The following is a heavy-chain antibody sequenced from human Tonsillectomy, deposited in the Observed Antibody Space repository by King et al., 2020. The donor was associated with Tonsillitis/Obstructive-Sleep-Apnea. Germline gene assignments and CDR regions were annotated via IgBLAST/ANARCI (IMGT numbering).Heavy chain of an antibody. D-gene: IGHD3-22*01. CDR1: GFSFSITW. V-gene: IGHV3-15*02. CDR2: LKSENNGGTT. Sequence: VQLVESGGTLVKPGGSLRLSCAASGFSFSITWMNWVRQAPGKGLEWVGRLKSENNGGTTDYAAPVKGRFTISRDDSKNTLYLQMSSLKTEDTAVYYCTADTYDSTRQAFDYWGQGTLVTVSS. J-gene: IGHJ4*02. CDR3: TADTYDSTRQAFDY.